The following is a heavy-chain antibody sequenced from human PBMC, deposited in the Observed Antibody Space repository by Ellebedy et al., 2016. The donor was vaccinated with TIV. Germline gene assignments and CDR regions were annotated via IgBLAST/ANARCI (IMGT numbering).Heavy chain of an antibody. CDR3: AKDIGQQVVPASGCVY. D-gene: IGHD6-6*01. Sequence: GGSLRLXCAASGFTFDDYAMHWVRQAPGKGLEWVSGISWNSGRIYYADSVKGRFTISRDNAKNSLYLQMDSLRAEDTALYYCAKDIGQQVVPASGCVYWGQGTLVTVSS. CDR1: GFTFDDYA. J-gene: IGHJ4*02. V-gene: IGHV3-9*01. CDR2: ISWNSGRI.